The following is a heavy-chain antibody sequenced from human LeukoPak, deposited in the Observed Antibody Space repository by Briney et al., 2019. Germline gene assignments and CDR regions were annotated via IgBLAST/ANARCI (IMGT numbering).Heavy chain of an antibody. Sequence: RASVKVSCKASGGTFSNYAINWVRRAPGQGLEWMGGIIPIFGTANYEQKFQGRVTITADESTSTAYMELSSLRSEDTAVYYCATSIVVASATRGNPPPYHYYYGMDVWGQGTTVTVSS. V-gene: IGHV1-69*13. J-gene: IGHJ6*02. CDR1: GGTFSNYA. D-gene: IGHD2-2*01. CDR3: ATSIVVASATRGNPPPYHYYYGMDV. CDR2: IIPIFGTA.